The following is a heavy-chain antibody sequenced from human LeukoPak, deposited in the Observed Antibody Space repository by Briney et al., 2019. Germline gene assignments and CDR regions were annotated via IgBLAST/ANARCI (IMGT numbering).Heavy chain of an antibody. CDR1: DGSISIYY. CDR2: IYYSGST. J-gene: IGHJ3*02. CDR3: ARQMVTYDAFDI. V-gene: IGHV4-59*08. D-gene: IGHD5-18*01. Sequence: SETLSLTCTVSDGSISIYYWNWIRQPPGKGLEWIGYIYYSGSTFYNPSLKSRATLSVDTSKNRFSLKLSSVTAADTAVYYCARQMVTYDAFDIWGQGTMVTVSS.